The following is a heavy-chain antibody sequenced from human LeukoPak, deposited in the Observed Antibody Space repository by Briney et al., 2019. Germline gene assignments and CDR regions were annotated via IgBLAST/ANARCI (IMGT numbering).Heavy chain of an antibody. V-gene: IGHV4-34*01. D-gene: IGHD3-10*01. CDR3: ARGGRKPY. CDR1: GGSFSGYY. J-gene: IGHJ4*02. Sequence: SETLSLTCAVYGGSFSGYYWSWIRQPPGKGLEWIGEINHSGSTNYNPSLKSRVTISVDTSKNQFSLKLSSVTAADTAVYYCARGGRKPYWGQGTLVTVSS. CDR2: INHSGST.